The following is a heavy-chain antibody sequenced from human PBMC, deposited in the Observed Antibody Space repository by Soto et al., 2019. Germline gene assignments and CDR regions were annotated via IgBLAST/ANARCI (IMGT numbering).Heavy chain of an antibody. Sequence: SETRSLTCTVSGDSISNHSYCWGLIRQSPGKGLEWIGSIYYSGSAYSNPSLTSRVSIPLDMSQNHSSPKLNSVAAADPAVFSCAPSIANCRGGPCYPAHEKVESWGPGTRVTVSS. D-gene: IGHD2-21*01. J-gene: IGHJ4*02. CDR2: IYYSGSA. CDR3: APSIANCRGGPCYPAHEKVES. CDR1: GDSISNHSYC. V-gene: IGHV4-39*02.